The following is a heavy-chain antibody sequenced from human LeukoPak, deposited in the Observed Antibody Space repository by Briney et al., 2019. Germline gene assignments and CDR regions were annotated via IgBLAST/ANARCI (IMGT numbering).Heavy chain of an antibody. J-gene: IGHJ4*02. V-gene: IGHV3-21*01. CDR2: ISYTGTYI. CDR3: ARDLRYFDY. CDR1: AFSLNAYN. Sequence: GGSLRLSCAASAFSLNAYNMNWVRQAPGKGLEWVSSISYTGTYIYYADSVKGRFTISRDNAKNTLYLQMNSLRAEDTAVYYCARDLRYFDYWGQGTLVTVSS.